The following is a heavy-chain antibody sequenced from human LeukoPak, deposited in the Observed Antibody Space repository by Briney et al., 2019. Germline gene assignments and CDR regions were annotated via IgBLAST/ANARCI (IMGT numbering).Heavy chain of an antibody. CDR3: ARVSIAAAGRGSFDY. Sequence: PGGSLRLSCAASGFTFSSYSMNWVRQAPGQGLEWVSYISSGSGTIYYADSVKGRFTISRDNAKNSLYLQMNSLRAEDTAVYYCARVSIAAAGRGSFDYWGQGTLVTVSS. J-gene: IGHJ4*02. D-gene: IGHD6-13*01. CDR2: ISSGSGTI. V-gene: IGHV3-48*01. CDR1: GFTFSSYS.